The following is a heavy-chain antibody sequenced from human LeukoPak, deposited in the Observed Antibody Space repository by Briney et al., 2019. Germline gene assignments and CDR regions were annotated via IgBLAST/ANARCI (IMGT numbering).Heavy chain of an antibody. CDR1: GFTFSNSA. CDR2: LSGSGITT. D-gene: IGHD6-19*01. J-gene: IGHJ4*01. Sequence: GGSLRLSCAASGFTFSNSAMSWVRQAPGKGLEWVSTLSGSGITTYYADSVKGRFTISRDNSKNTLYLQMNSLRAEDTAVYYCAEGIYSSGWSYFDYWGHGTLVTVSS. CDR3: AEGIYSSGWSYFDY. V-gene: IGHV3-23*01.